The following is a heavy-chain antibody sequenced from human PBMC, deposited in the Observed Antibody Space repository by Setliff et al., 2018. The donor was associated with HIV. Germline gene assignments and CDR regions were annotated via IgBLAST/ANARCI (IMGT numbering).Heavy chain of an antibody. D-gene: IGHD1-7*01. CDR2: ITDTGHT. V-gene: IGHV4-34*01. J-gene: IGHJ6*03. CDR1: GGSLTHYY. CDR3: ATRGPWNYQSAYYYYYYMDV. Sequence: SETLSLTCTVYGGSLTHYYWTWIRQPPGRGLEWIGEITDTGHTNYNSSLQSRVTISLDTSRKQFSLKLTSVTASDAAVYYCATRGPWNYQSAYYYYYYMDVWGKGTTVTVS.